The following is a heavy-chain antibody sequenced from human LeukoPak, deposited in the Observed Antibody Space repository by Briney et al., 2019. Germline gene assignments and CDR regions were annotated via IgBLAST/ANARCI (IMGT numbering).Heavy chain of an antibody. CDR2: IFPGDSDT. CDR1: EYSFTTHW. CDR3: ATSESQTRFDY. Sequence: GESLKISCKGSEYSFTTHWIGWVRQMPGKGLDWMGIIFPGDSDTTYSPSFQGQVTISADKSTSTAYLQWNSLKASDTAIYYCATSESQTRFDYWGQGTLVTVFS. D-gene: IGHD1/OR15-1a*01. V-gene: IGHV5-51*01. J-gene: IGHJ4*02.